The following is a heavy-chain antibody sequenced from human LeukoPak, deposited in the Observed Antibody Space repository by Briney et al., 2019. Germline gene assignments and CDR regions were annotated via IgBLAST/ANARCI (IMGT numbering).Heavy chain of an antibody. CDR3: AHSEYCGHQGGNFFDY. CDR1: GFSLSTNEEA. Sequence: SGPTLVKPTQTLTLTCTFSGFSLSTNEEAVGWIRQPPGKTLEWLALIYWDDDKRYSPSLKNRLTITKDTSKNQVVLTMTNMDPVDTATYYCAHSEYCGHQGGNFFDYWGQGTPVSVSS. J-gene: IGHJ4*02. CDR2: IYWDDDK. V-gene: IGHV2-5*02. D-gene: IGHD2-21*01.